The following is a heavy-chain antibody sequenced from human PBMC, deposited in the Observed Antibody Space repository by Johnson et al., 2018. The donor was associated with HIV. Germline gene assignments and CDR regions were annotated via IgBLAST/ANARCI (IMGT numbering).Heavy chain of an antibody. D-gene: IGHD1-1*01. CDR2: INWNGGST. CDR1: GFTFDNYG. V-gene: IGHV3-20*04. Sequence: EQLVESGGGVVRPGGSLRLSCAASGFTFDNYGVSWVRQAPGKGLEWVSGINWNGGSTGYGDSVKGRFTISRDNAKNSLYLQMNSLRTDHTAVYYCAKVGGTTILRDAFDIWGQGTMVTVSS. CDR3: AKVGGTTILRDAFDI. J-gene: IGHJ3*02.